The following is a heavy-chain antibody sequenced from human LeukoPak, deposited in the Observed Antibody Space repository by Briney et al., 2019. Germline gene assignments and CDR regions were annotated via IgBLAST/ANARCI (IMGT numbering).Heavy chain of an antibody. D-gene: IGHD3-10*01. CDR3: ARTLTTGSWDY. Sequence: ASVKVSRKASRYTFTHYYFNWVRQAPGQGLAWMGWINPNSGGTHYAQNFQDRVTMTRDTSINTAYMEVSRLRSDDTAVYYCARTLTTGSWDYWGEGTLVTVSS. CDR2: INPNSGGT. CDR1: RYTFTHYY. V-gene: IGHV1-2*02. J-gene: IGHJ4*02.